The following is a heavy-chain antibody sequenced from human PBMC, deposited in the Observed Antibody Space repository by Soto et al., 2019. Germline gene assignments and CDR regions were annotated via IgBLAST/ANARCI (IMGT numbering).Heavy chain of an antibody. Sequence: QVQLVQSGAEVKKPGASVKVSCKASGYTFTSYGISWVRQAPGQGLEWMGWISAYNGNTNYAQKLQGRVTMTTDTSPSTAYMELRSLRSDDTAVYYCVRYCSSTSCYWSWFDPWGQGTLVTVSS. J-gene: IGHJ5*02. CDR3: VRYCSSTSCYWSWFDP. V-gene: IGHV1-18*04. D-gene: IGHD2-2*01. CDR2: ISAYNGNT. CDR1: GYTFTSYG.